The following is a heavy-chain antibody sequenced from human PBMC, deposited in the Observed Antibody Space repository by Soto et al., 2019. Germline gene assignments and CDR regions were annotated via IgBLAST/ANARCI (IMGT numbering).Heavy chain of an antibody. CDR3: ARGYYDFWSGPNGMDV. D-gene: IGHD3-3*01. CDR1: GGSFSGYY. V-gene: IGHV4-34*01. CDR2: INHSGST. J-gene: IGHJ6*02. Sequence: SETLSLTCAVYGGSFSGYYWSWIRQPPGKGLGWIGEINHSGSTNYNPSLQSRVTISVDKSKNQFSLKLSSVTAADTAVYYCARGYYDFWSGPNGMDVWGQGTTVTVPS.